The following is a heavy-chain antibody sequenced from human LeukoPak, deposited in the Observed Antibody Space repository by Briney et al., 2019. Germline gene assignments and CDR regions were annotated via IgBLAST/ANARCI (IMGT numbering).Heavy chain of an antibody. V-gene: IGHV1-2*02. CDR3: AGGFDSSGYYYQPYYYYYMDV. CDR1: GYTFTGYY. Sequence: GASVKVSCKASGYTFTGYYMHWVRQAPGQGLEWMGWINPNSGGTNYAQKFQGRVTMTRDTSIRTAYMELSRLRFDDTAVYYCAGGFDSSGYYYQPYYYYYMDVWGKGTTVTVSS. CDR2: INPNSGGT. D-gene: IGHD3-22*01. J-gene: IGHJ6*03.